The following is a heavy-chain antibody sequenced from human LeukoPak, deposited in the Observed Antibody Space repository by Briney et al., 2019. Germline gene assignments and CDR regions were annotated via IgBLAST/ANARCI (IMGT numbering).Heavy chain of an antibody. D-gene: IGHD4-17*01. CDR1: GFSFSSLW. J-gene: IGHJ6*03. CDR2: IKQEENHG. CDR3: ARATGTMRISNFRAGREHFYYSMDV. V-gene: IGHV3-7*01. Sequence: GECLRLSCSSYGFSFSSLWRSSVRQAPGWGLELVAYIKQEENHGTYTESVKHRFTRSRDNAGPSLFLELDSRRDEDSSLYYCARATGTMRISNFRAGREHFYYSMDVWGKGTAVIVSS.